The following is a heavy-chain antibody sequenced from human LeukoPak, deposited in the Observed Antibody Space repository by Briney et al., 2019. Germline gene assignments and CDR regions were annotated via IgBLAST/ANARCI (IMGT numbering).Heavy chain of an antibody. D-gene: IGHD4-17*01. V-gene: IGHV3-48*01. CDR2: IRSTSGLT. J-gene: IGHJ5*02. CDR1: GFTFSSYS. CDR3: ARVGTAYGDTNWYDP. Sequence: GGSLRLSCEASGFTFSSYSMNWVRQAPGKGLEWVSYIRSTSGLTHYADSVKGRFTISRDNAKNSLYLQMNSLRAEDTAVYYCARVGTAYGDTNWYDPWGQGTLVTVSS.